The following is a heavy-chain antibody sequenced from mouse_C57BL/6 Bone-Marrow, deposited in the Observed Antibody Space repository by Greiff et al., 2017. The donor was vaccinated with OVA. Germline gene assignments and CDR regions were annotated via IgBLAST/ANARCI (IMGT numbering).Heavy chain of an antibody. CDR1: GYSITSDY. CDR2: ISYSGST. D-gene: IGHD1-1*01. Sequence: VQLKESGPGLAKPSQTLSLTCSVTGYSITSDYWNWIRKFPGNKLEYMGYISYSGSTYYNPSLKSRISITRDTSKNQYYLQLNSVTTEDTATYYCARDRYYYGSSYGYFDVWGTGTTVTVSS. CDR3: ARDRYYYGSSYGYFDV. V-gene: IGHV3-8*01. J-gene: IGHJ1*03.